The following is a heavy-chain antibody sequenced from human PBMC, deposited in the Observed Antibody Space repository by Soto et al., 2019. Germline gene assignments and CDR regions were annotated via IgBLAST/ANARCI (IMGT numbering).Heavy chain of an antibody. CDR1: GFTFSNYA. CDR3: AKDLRGYSSGWYDH. D-gene: IGHD6-19*01. Sequence: SLRLSCAGSGFTFSNYALSWVRPAPGKGLEWVSALSGSGGTTYHADSVKGRFTISRDNSKNTLYLQMNSLRAEDTAIYYCAKDLRGYSSGWYDHWGQGTLVTVSS. J-gene: IGHJ5*02. V-gene: IGHV3-23*01. CDR2: LSGSGGTT.